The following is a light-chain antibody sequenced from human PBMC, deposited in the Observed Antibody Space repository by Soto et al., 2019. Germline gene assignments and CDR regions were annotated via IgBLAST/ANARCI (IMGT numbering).Light chain of an antibody. V-gene: IGLV1-36*01. J-gene: IGLJ3*02. Sequence: QSVLTQPPSVSEAPRQRATISCSGSRSNVGNNAVNWYQQLPGKAPKLLIYYDDLLPSGVSDRFSGSKSGTSASLAISGLQSEDEADYYCAVWDDSLNGVVFGGGTKLTVL. CDR3: AVWDDSLNGVV. CDR2: YDD. CDR1: RSNVGNNA.